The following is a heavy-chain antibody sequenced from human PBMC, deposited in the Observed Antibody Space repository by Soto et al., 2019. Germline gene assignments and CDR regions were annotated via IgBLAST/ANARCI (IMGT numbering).Heavy chain of an antibody. J-gene: IGHJ4*02. V-gene: IGHV3-74*01. Sequence: PGGSLRLSCAASGFTFSSYWMHWVRRSPGKGLLWVSHINNDGSHTTYADSVKGRFTISRDNAKNTLYLQMNSLRAEDTAVYYCARVPGDYVFDYWGQGTLVTVSS. CDR1: GFTFSSYW. CDR2: INNDGSHT. CDR3: ARVPGDYVFDY. D-gene: IGHD4-17*01.